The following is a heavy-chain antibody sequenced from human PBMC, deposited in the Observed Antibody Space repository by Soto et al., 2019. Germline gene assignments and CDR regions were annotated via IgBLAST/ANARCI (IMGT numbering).Heavy chain of an antibody. CDR1: GYTFTSYG. Sequence: QIQLVQSGAEVKKPGASVKVSCKASGYTFTSYGITWVRQAPGQGREWMGWISTSNSNANLAQRLQGRVTITTDTSTSTAYMELRRLRSDDTAMYYCVRGNYGAGSDYWGQGTLVTVSS. V-gene: IGHV1-18*01. J-gene: IGHJ4*02. CDR3: VRGNYGAGSDY. D-gene: IGHD6-19*01. CDR2: ISTSNSNA.